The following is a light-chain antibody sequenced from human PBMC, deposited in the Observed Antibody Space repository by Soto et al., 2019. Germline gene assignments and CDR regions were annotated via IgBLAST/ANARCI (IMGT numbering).Light chain of an antibody. CDR2: GAS. V-gene: IGKV3-20*01. CDR3: QQYGSSPTIT. Sequence: EIALTQSQGTQTLSPVERATLSSRASQSVRHNNLNWYQQKPGQAPRLIMYGASIRATGIPDRFSGSGCGTDFTLTISRLEPEDFAVYYCQQYGSSPTITFGQETRLENK. J-gene: IGKJ5*01. CDR1: QSVRHNN.